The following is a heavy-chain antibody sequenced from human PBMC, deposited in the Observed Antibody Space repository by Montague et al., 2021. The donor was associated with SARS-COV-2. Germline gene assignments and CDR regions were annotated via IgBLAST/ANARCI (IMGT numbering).Heavy chain of an antibody. J-gene: IGHJ3*02. V-gene: IGHV4-39*07. CDR2: IYYSGNT. CDR1: GGSISSRSYY. D-gene: IGHD1-26*01. Sequence: SETLSLTCTIPGGSISSRSYYWGWIRQPPGEGLEWIGGIYYSGNTYYNPSLKSRVTISVDPSKNQFSLKLTSVTAADTAVYFCAREGAVVGARRTFDIWGQGTMVTVSS. CDR3: AREGAVVGARRTFDI.